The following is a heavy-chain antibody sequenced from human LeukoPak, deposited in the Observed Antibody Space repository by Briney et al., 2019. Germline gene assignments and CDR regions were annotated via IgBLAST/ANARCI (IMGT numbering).Heavy chain of an antibody. CDR2: IKQDGSEK. V-gene: IGHV3-7*01. CDR1: GFTLSSYW. D-gene: IGHD2-8*01. Sequence: GGSLRLSCAASGFTLSSYWMSWVRQAPGKGLEWVANIKQDGSEKYYVDSVKGRFTISRDNAKNSLYLQMNSLRAEDTAVYYCARDWRYCTNGVCSVWDYWGQGTLVTVSS. CDR3: ARDWRYCTNGVCSVWDY. J-gene: IGHJ4*02.